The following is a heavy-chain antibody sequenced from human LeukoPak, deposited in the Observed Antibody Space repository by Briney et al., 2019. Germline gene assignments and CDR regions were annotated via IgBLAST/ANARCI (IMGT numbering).Heavy chain of an antibody. D-gene: IGHD3-22*01. CDR2: IYYSGGT. CDR3: ARGRPYYYDRSGYSSHMDV. V-gene: IGHV4-59*01. CDR1: GGSISSYY. J-gene: IGHJ6*02. Sequence: SETLSLTCTVSGGSISSYYWSWIRQPPGKGLEWIGYIYYSGGTNYNPSLKSRVTISVDTSKNQFSLKLSSVTAADTAVYYCARGRPYYYDRSGYSSHMDVWGQGTTVTVSS.